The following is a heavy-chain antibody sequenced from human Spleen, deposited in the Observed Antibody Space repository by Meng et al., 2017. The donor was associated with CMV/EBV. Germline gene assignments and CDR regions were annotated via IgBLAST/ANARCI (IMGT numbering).Heavy chain of an antibody. V-gene: IGHV1-2*02. CDR1: GGTFINYA. Sequence: ASVKVSCKASGGTFINYAVVWVRQAPGQGLEWMGWINPNSGGTNYAQKFQGRVTLTRDTSISTAYMELSWLTSDDTAVYYCARDRERMTMVVTDWFDPWGQGTLVTVSS. J-gene: IGHJ5*02. D-gene: IGHD4-23*01. CDR2: INPNSGGT. CDR3: ARDRERMTMVVTDWFDP.